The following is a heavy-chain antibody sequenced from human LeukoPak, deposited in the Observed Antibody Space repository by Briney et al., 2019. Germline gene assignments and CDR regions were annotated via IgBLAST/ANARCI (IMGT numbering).Heavy chain of an antibody. Sequence: AGSLTLSCAASGFSLSQYWMLWVRQAPGAGLESASRINTDLTLTTYAHSVNARYTTPRNNTHNTMSLQPNTVRYDHTALHHGATKRWLAPPPDSWGQGTPVTVSS. CDR3: ATKRWLAPPPDS. CDR1: GFSLSQYW. CDR2: INTDLTLT. V-gene: IGHV3-74*01. J-gene: IGHJ4*02. D-gene: IGHD6-19*01.